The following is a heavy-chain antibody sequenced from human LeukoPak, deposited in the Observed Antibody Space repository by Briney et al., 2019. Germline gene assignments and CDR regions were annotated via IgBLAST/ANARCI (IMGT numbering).Heavy chain of an antibody. CDR1: GFTFSSYA. D-gene: IGHD3-22*01. CDR3: AKDPFVGYYDSSGYYSPDYYFDY. Sequence: GGSLRLSCAASGFTFSSYAMSWVRQAPGKGLEWVSAISGSGGSTYYADSVKGRFTISRDNSKNTLYLQMNSLRAEDTAVYYCAKDPFVGYYDSSGYYSPDYYFDYWGQGTLVTVSP. CDR2: ISGSGGST. J-gene: IGHJ4*02. V-gene: IGHV3-23*01.